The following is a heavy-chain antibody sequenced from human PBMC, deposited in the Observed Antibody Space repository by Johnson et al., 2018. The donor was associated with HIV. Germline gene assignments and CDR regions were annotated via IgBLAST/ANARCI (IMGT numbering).Heavy chain of an antibody. CDR1: GFSFSSYA. D-gene: IGHD6-19*01. CDR3: ARDFSLVGGWSPFDI. V-gene: IGHV3-30*04. Sequence: QVQLVESGGGVVQPGRSLRLSCAASGFSFSSYAMHRVHQAPGKGLEWVANIKQDGSNKYYADSVKGRFTISRDNSKNTLYLQMNSLRAEDTAVYYCARDFSLVGGWSPFDIWGQGTMVTVSS. J-gene: IGHJ3*02. CDR2: IKQDGSNK.